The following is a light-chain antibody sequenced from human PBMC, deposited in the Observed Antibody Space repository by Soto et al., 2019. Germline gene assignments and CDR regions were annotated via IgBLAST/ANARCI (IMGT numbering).Light chain of an antibody. Sequence: EIVLTQSPGTLSVSPGERATISCRASQSVGRNYFAWSQQKPGQAPRLRVYAASTRATGIPDRFSGSGSWTDFSLAISSQEPDDFAVYYCQPDGSSLRTFGQGPKLVIK. V-gene: IGKV3-20*01. CDR2: AAS. CDR3: QPDGSSLRT. J-gene: IGKJ2*01. CDR1: QSVGRNY.